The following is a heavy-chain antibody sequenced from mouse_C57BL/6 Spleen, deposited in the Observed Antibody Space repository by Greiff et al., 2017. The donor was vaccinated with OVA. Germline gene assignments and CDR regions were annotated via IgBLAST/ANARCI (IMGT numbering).Heavy chain of an antibody. CDR3: ARTMYYGSRGRYFDY. CDR1: GYTFTSYW. V-gene: IGHV1-55*01. CDR2: IYPGSGST. Sequence: VQLQQPGAELVKPGASVKMSCKASGYTFTSYWITWVKQRPGQGLEWIGDIYPGSGSTNYNEKFKSKATLTVDTSSSTAYMQLSSLTSEDSAVYYCARTMYYGSRGRYFDYWGQGTTLTVSS. J-gene: IGHJ2*01. D-gene: IGHD1-1*01.